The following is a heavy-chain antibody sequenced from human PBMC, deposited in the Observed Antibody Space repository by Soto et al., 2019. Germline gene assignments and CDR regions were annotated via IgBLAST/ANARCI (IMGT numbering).Heavy chain of an antibody. CDR1: GFTFSGSA. CDR2: IRSKANSYAT. CDR3: SRLVGASSSFDY. D-gene: IGHD1-26*01. Sequence: GGSLRLSCAASGFTFSGSAMHWVRQASGKGLEWVGRIRSKANSYATAYAASVKGRFTISRDDSKSTAYLQMNSLKTEDTAVYYCSRLVGASSSFDYWGQGTLVAAS. V-gene: IGHV3-73*01. J-gene: IGHJ4*02.